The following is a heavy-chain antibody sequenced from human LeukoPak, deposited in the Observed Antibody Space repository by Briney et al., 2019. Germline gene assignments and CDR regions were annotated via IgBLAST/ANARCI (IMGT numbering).Heavy chain of an antibody. Sequence: EASMKVSCKASGYIFTDYHLHWVRQAPGQGLEWMGDINLTNGQFKFAKKFRGRATMTRDPSISTLYMDLSGLTPDDTAVYYCARDPQYTFGYPTYDYWGQGTLVTVSS. V-gene: IGHV1-2*02. CDR3: ARDPQYTFGYPTYDY. CDR1: GYIFTDYH. CDR2: INLTNGQF. J-gene: IGHJ4*02. D-gene: IGHD2-2*03.